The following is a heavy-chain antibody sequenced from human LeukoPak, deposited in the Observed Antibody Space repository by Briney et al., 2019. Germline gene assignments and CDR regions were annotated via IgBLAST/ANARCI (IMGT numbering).Heavy chain of an antibody. Sequence: PGGSLRLSCGASGFTFSNYGMLWVRQAPGKGLDWVAFIRYDGNNKLYADSVKGRFTISRDNAKNSQYLQMNSLRAEDTAVYYCARDLFAPYYDFWSGYGGGPAYMDVWGKGTTVTVSS. V-gene: IGHV3-30*02. CDR2: IRYDGNNK. CDR3: ARDLFAPYYDFWSGYGGGPAYMDV. D-gene: IGHD3-3*01. CDR1: GFTFSNYG. J-gene: IGHJ6*03.